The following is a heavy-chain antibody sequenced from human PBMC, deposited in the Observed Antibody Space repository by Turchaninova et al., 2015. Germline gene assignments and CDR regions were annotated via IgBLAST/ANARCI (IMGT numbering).Heavy chain of an antibody. CDR2: IYWDDDK. D-gene: IGHD5-18*01. Sequence: QITLKESGPTLVKPTQTLTLTCTFSGFSFSTTGVGVGWIRQPPGKALAWLAHIYWDDDKRYRPSLKSRLNITKDTSKNPVVLTMTNMDPVDTATYYCTHRRQKGDSYGYWGQGVLVTVSS. CDR3: THRRQKGDSYGY. V-gene: IGHV2-5*02. CDR1: GFSFSTTGVG. J-gene: IGHJ4*02.